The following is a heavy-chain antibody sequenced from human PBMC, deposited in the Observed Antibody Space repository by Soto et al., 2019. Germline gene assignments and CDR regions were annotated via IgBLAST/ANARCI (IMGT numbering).Heavy chain of an antibody. V-gene: IGHV1-8*01. J-gene: IGHJ4*02. CDR3: ARGIRGSWSYYPDY. D-gene: IGHD3-10*01. Sequence: QVQLVQSGAEVKEPGASVKVSCKASGYTFTSYDINWVRQATRQGLEWMGWMNPNSGNTGYAQKFQGRVSMTWNPSISTAYMELSSLTSDDTAVYYCARGIRGSWSYYPDYWGQGTLVAVSS. CDR2: MNPNSGNT. CDR1: GYTFTSYD.